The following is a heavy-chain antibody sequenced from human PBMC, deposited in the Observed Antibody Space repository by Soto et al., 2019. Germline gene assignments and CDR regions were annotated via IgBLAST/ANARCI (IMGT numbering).Heavy chain of an antibody. J-gene: IGHJ4*02. D-gene: IGHD6-13*01. V-gene: IGHV4-30-4*01. CDR2: IYYSGST. CDR1: GGSISSGDYY. CDR3: ARDGGGIAAAGTGY. Sequence: PSETLSLTCTVSGGSISSGDYYWSWIRQPPGKGLEWIGYIYYSGSTYYNPSLKSRVTISVDTSKNQFSLKLSSVTAADTAVYYWARDGGGIAAAGTGYWGQGTLVTVSS.